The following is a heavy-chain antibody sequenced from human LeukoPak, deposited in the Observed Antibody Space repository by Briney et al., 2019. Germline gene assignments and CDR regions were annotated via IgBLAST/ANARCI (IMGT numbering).Heavy chain of an antibody. V-gene: IGHV4-61*02. Sequence: SQTLSLTCTVSGGSISSGSYYWSWIRQPAGKGREWIGRIYTRGSTNYNPSRKSRVTISVDTSKNQFSLKLSSVTAADTAVYYCAREGERVEDGYNYNYWGQGTLVTVSS. CDR2: IYTRGST. J-gene: IGHJ4*02. CDR1: GGSISSGSYY. CDR3: AREGERVEDGYNYNY. D-gene: IGHD5-24*01.